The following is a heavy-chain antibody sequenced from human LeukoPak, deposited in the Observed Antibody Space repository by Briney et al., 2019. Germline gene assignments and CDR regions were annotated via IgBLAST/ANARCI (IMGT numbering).Heavy chain of an antibody. CDR1: GFTFSSYG. CDR3: AKGGGYKGEYYYYGMDV. Sequence: GRSLRLSCAASGFTFSSYGMHWVRQAPGKGLEWVAVISYDGSNKYYADSVKGRFTISRDNSKNTLYLQMNSLRAEDTAVYYCAKGGGYKGEYYYYGMDVWGQGTTVTVSS. J-gene: IGHJ6*02. V-gene: IGHV3-30*18. CDR2: ISYDGSNK. D-gene: IGHD5-24*01.